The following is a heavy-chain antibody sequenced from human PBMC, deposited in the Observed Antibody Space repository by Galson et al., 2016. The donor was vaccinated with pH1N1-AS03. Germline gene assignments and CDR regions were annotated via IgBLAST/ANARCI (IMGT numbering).Heavy chain of an antibody. V-gene: IGHV5-51*01. CDR1: GYKFASYW. CDR2: IYPGDSDT. Sequence: QSGAEVKKPGQSLKISCQGSGYKFASYWIGWVRQMPGKGLEWIGIIYPGDSDTKYNPSFRGQVTMSVDTSVNTAYLQWSSLKASDTAIYYCARHGSPSILSYHLDLWGQGTLVTVSS. CDR3: ARHGSPSILSYHLDL. J-gene: IGHJ4*02. D-gene: IGHD6-6*01.